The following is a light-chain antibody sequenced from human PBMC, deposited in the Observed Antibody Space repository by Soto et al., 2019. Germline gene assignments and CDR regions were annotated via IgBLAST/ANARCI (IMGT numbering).Light chain of an antibody. J-gene: IGKJ3*01. CDR1: QSVSSNY. CDR2: GAS. CDR3: QQYGRSPFT. V-gene: IGKV3-20*01. Sequence: EIVMTQSPGTLSLSPGETATLSCRASQSVSSNYVAWFHQKPGQAPRLLIYGASSRATGVPDRFSASGFGTDFTLTISRLEPEHFAVYYCQQYGRSPFTFGPGTKVDIK.